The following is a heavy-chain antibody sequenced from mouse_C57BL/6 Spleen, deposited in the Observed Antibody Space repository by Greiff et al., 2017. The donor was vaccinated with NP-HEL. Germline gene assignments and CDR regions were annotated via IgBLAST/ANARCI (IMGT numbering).Heavy chain of an antibody. CDR2: IYPGDGDT. V-gene: IGHV1-82*01. CDR3: ARKGPNYGSSYEFAY. Sequence: QVQLKESGPELVKPGASVKISCKASGYAFSSSWMNWVKQRPGKGLEWIGRIYPGDGDTNYNGKFKGKATLTADKSSSPAYMQLSSLTSEDSAVYFCARKGPNYGSSYEFAYWGQGTLVTVSA. D-gene: IGHD1-1*01. J-gene: IGHJ3*01. CDR1: GYAFSSSW.